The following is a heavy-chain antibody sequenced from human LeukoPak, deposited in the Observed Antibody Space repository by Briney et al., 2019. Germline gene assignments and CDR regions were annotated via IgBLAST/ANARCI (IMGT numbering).Heavy chain of an antibody. CDR1: GGSISSYY. V-gene: IGHV4-59*12. Sequence: SETLSLTCTVSGGSISSYYWSWIRQPPGKGLEWIGYIYHSGSTYYNPSLKSRVTMSVDRSKNQFSLKLSSVTAADTAVYYCAREGQYYFDYWGQGTLVTVSS. CDR3: AREGQYYFDY. J-gene: IGHJ4*02. CDR2: IYHSGST.